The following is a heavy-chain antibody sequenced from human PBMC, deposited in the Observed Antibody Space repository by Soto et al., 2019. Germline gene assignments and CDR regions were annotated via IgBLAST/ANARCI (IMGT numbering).Heavy chain of an antibody. J-gene: IGHJ5*02. CDR3: ARPNLGIVDVPGVSGNWIDP. CDR1: GFIFSSDW. CDR2: IDSDGSST. D-gene: IGHD2-2*03. V-gene: IGHV3-74*01. Sequence: GGSLRLSCAASGFIFSSDWMHWVRQAPGKGLVWVSRIDSDGSSTAYADSVKGRFTISRDNAKNMLYLQMTSLRAEDTAVYYCARPNLGIVDVPGVSGNWIDPWGQGTLVTVSS.